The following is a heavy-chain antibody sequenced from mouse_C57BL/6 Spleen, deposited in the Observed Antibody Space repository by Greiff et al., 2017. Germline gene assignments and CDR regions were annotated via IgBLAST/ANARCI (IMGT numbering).Heavy chain of an antibody. J-gene: IGHJ1*03. CDR3: ARSVGFRYFDV. CDR1: GYTFTSYW. CDR2: IDPSDSYT. Sequence: QVQLKQPGAELVMPGASVKLSCKASGYTFTSYWMHWVKQRPGQGLEWIGEIDPSDSYTNYNQKFKGKSTLTVDKSSSTAYMQLSSLTSEDSAVYYCARSVGFRYFDVWGTGTTVTVSS. D-gene: IGHD1-1*01. V-gene: IGHV1-69*01.